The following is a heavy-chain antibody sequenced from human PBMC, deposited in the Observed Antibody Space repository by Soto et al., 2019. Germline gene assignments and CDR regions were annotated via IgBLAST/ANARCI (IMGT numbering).Heavy chain of an antibody. Sequence: QVQLVQSGAEVKNPGASVKVSCKASGDTFTAYTIHWVRQAPGQRLEWMGWNNAGNGDTKYSQKFQGRVTFTRDTSASTAYMDLSSLRSEDTAVYYCARGALRLGCSGGSCPTWFDPWGQGTLVTVSS. CDR2: NNAGNGDT. CDR3: ARGALRLGCSGGSCPTWFDP. CDR1: GDTFTAYT. D-gene: IGHD2-15*01. V-gene: IGHV1-3*01. J-gene: IGHJ5*02.